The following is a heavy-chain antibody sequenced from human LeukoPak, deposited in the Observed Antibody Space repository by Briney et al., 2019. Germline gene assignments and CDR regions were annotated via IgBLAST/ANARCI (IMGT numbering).Heavy chain of an antibody. CDR1: GGSISSYY. Sequence: PSETLSLTCTVSGGSISSYYWSRIRQPPGKGLEWIGYIYYSGSTNYNPSLKSRVTISVDTSKNQFSLKLSSVTAADTAVYYCARLDVGYCSGGSCFDYWGQGTLVTVSS. CDR2: IYYSGST. D-gene: IGHD2-15*01. CDR3: ARLDVGYCSGGSCFDY. V-gene: IGHV4-59*08. J-gene: IGHJ4*02.